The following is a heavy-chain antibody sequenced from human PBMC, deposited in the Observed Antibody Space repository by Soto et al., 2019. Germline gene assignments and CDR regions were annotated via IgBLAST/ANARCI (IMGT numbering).Heavy chain of an antibody. V-gene: IGHV1-69*13. CDR1: GVTFSTSS. CDR3: ARDVVRSTAGDS. Sequence: SVKVSGKTSGVTFSTSSFVWVRQGPGQGLEWMGGIIPIFTRTNFAQKFQGRVTFSADESTRTTYMELRSLTSEDTAIYYCARDVVRSTAGDSWGQGTLVTVSS. D-gene: IGHD2-15*01. J-gene: IGHJ4*02. CDR2: IIPIFTRT.